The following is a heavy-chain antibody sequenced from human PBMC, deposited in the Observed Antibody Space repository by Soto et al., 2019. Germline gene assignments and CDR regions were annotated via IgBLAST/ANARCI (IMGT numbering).Heavy chain of an antibody. J-gene: IGHJ5*02. D-gene: IGHD3-3*01. CDR2: INPNSGGT. Sequence: ASVKVSCKASGYTFTGYYMHWVRQAPGQGLEWMGWINPNSGGTNYAQKFQGWVTMTRDTSISTAYMELSRLRSDDTAVYYCARGPVLRFLEWLSPTARRHWFDPWGQGTLLTVSS. CDR3: ARGPVLRFLEWLSPTARRHWFDP. V-gene: IGHV1-2*04. CDR1: GYTFTGYY.